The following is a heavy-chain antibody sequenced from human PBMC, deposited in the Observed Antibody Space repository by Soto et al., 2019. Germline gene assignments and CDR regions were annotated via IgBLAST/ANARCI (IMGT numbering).Heavy chain of an antibody. D-gene: IGHD1-1*01. Sequence: QVQVVQSGAEVKKPGSSVKVSCKSSGGTFSTSAISWVRQAPGQGLEWMGGIMPIFRTADYAQRFQGRATITADESATTAYLELRNLTSEDTAIYYCARYKDRVQLGGNYYYIMDVWGQGTRVTVTS. CDR1: GGTFSTSA. V-gene: IGHV1-69*12. J-gene: IGHJ6*02. CDR3: ARYKDRVQLGGNYYYIMDV. CDR2: IMPIFRTA.